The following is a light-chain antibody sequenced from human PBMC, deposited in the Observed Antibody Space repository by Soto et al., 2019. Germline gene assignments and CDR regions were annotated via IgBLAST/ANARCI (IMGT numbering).Light chain of an antibody. V-gene: IGLV1-40*01. Sequence: QSVLTQPPSVSGAPGQRVTISCIVSSSNIGAGYDVHWYQQLPGTAPKLLIYGNSNRPSGVPDRFSGSKSGTSASLAITGLQAEDEADYYCPSYDSSLSGYVFGTGTKLTVL. J-gene: IGLJ1*01. CDR3: PSYDSSLSGYV. CDR2: GNS. CDR1: SSNIGAGYD.